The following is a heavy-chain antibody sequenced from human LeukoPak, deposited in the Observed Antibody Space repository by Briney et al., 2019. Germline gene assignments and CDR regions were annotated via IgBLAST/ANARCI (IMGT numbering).Heavy chain of an antibody. V-gene: IGHV3-48*01. D-gene: IGHD6-25*01. CDR1: GFTFSSYT. J-gene: IGHJ6*03. CDR2: IGTSSTTI. Sequence: GGSLRLSCAASGFTFSSYTMNWVRQPPGKGLEWVSSIGTSSTTIYYADSVKGRFTISRDNAKNSLYLQMNSLRADDAAVYYCARFAAGGSYYYYMDVWGKGTTVTVSS. CDR3: ARFAAGGSYYYYMDV.